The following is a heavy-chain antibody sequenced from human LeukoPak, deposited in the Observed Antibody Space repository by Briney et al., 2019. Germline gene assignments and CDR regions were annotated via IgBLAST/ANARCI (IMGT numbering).Heavy chain of an antibody. Sequence: SETLSLTRTVSGGSISSYYWSWIRQPPGKGLEWIGYIYYSGSTNYNPSLKSRVTISVDTSKNQFSLKLSSVTAADTAVYYCARAGGSYEDWFDPWGQGTLVTVSS. V-gene: IGHV4-59*01. J-gene: IGHJ5*02. CDR2: IYYSGST. CDR3: ARAGGSYEDWFDP. D-gene: IGHD1-26*01. CDR1: GGSISSYY.